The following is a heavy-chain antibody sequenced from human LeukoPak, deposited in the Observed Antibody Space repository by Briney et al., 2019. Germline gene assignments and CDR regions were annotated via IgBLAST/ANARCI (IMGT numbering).Heavy chain of an antibody. D-gene: IGHD3-22*01. J-gene: IGHJ3*02. CDR2: ISSNGGST. CDR1: GFTFSSYA. V-gene: IGHV3-64*01. CDR3: ARGGYFDAFDI. Sequence: PGRSLRLSCAASGFTFSSYAMYWVRQAPGKGLEYVSAISSNGGSTYYANSVKGRFTISRDNSKNTLYLQMGSLRAEDMAVYYCARGGYFDAFDIWGQGTMVTVSS.